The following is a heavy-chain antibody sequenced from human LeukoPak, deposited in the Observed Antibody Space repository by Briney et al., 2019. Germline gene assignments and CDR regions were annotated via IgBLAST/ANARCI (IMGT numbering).Heavy chain of an antibody. D-gene: IGHD3-16*01. V-gene: IGHV3-23*01. CDR3: ATRSYGGSGY. CDR1: GFTFSNYA. CDR2: ISGSGGST. J-gene: IGHJ4*02. Sequence: GGSLRLSCAASGFTFSNYAMSWVRQAPGKGREWVSAISGSGGSTYYADSVKGRFTIPRDNSKNTLYLHMNSLRAEDTAIYYCATRSYGGSGYWGQGTLVTVSS.